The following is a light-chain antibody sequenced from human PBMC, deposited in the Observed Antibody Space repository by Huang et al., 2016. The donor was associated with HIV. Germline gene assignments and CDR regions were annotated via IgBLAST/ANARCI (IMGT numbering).Light chain of an antibody. CDR3: QQLKDYPVT. V-gene: IGKV1-9*01. J-gene: IGKJ5*01. CDR1: QDIGNS. CDR2: AAS. Sequence: IQLNQSPSSLSASVGERVAITCRASQDIGNSLAWYQQRPGKAPKPLIYAASTVQGGVSSRFSGSVSGTYFTLTINDLQPEDFATYYCQQLKDYPVTFGQGTRL.